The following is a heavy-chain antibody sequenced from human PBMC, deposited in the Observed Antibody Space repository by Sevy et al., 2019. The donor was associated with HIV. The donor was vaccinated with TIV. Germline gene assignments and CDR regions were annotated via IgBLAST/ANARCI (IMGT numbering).Heavy chain of an antibody. J-gene: IGHJ4*02. Sequence: GGSLRLSCAASGFTFSSYWMSWFRQAPGKGLEWVDNIKQDGSEKYYVDSVKGRFTISRDNAKNSLYLQMNSLRAEDTGVYYCAREAVAGKDYWGQGTLVTVSS. D-gene: IGHD6-19*01. V-gene: IGHV3-7*03. CDR1: GFTFSSYW. CDR2: IKQDGSEK. CDR3: AREAVAGKDY.